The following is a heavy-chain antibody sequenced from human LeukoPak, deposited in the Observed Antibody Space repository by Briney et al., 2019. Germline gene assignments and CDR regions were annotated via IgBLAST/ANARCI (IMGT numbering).Heavy chain of an antibody. CDR3: ARGPRFDP. Sequence: ASVKVSCKASGYPXTVYGFNGVRQAPGQGLEWMGCICDNNGNTNYAQKFQGRVTMTTDTSTNTAYMDLTNLKSDDTAIYYCARGPRFDPWGQGTLVTVSS. J-gene: IGHJ5*02. V-gene: IGHV1-18*01. CDR2: ICDNNGNT. CDR1: GYPXTVYG.